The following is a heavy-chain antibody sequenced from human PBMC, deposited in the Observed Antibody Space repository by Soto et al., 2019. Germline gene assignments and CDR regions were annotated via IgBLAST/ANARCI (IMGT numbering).Heavy chain of an antibody. J-gene: IGHJ3*02. Sequence: EVQLVESGGGLVKPGGSLRLSCAASGFTFSSYSMNWVRQAPGKGLEWVSSISSSSSYIYYADSVKGRFTISRDNAKNSLYLQMNSLRAEDTAVYYCARDLLVTMVRGVITDDAFDIWGQGTMVTVSS. D-gene: IGHD3-10*01. CDR1: GFTFSSYS. CDR2: ISSSSSYI. V-gene: IGHV3-21*01. CDR3: ARDLLVTMVRGVITDDAFDI.